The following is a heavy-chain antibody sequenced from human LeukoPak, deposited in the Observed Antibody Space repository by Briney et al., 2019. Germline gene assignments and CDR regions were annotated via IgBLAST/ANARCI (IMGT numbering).Heavy chain of an antibody. Sequence: PGGSLRLSCSASGFTFSSYAMHWVRQAPGKGLEYVSAISSNGGNTYYADSIKGRFSISRDNPKNTVFLQMSSLRPEDTAVYYCVKGVQYSGSYYTFDHWGQGSLVTVSS. CDR2: ISSNGGNT. D-gene: IGHD1-26*01. V-gene: IGHV3-64D*09. CDR3: VKGVQYSGSYYTFDH. J-gene: IGHJ4*02. CDR1: GFTFSSYA.